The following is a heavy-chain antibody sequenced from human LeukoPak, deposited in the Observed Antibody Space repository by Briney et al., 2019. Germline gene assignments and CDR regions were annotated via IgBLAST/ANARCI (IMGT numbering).Heavy chain of an antibody. CDR2: ISAYNGNT. J-gene: IGHJ4*02. CDR3: ARDCSGGSCYELTAYYFDY. CDR1: GYTFTSNG. Sequence: ASVKVSCKXSGYTFTSNGISWVRQAPRQGLEWMGRISAYNGNTNYAQKLQGRVTMTTDTSTSTAYMELRSLRSDDTAVYYCARDCSGGSCYELTAYYFDYWGQGTLVTVSS. V-gene: IGHV1-18*01. D-gene: IGHD2-15*01.